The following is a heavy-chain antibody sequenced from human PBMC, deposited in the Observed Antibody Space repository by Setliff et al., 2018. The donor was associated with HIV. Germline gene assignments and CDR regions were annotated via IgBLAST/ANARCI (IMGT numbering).Heavy chain of an antibody. CDR1: GGSCNGYY. CDR3: AIARRAGSGPKYFQH. V-gene: IGHV4-34*01. D-gene: IGHD2-15*01. CDR2: INHSGST. J-gene: IGHJ1*01. Sequence: SETLSLTCAVCGGSCNGYYWSWIRQPPGKGLKWIGEINHSGSTNYNPSLKSRVTMSVDKSKNQFSLRLSSVTAADTAVYYCAIARRAGSGPKYFQHWGQGTLFTFSS.